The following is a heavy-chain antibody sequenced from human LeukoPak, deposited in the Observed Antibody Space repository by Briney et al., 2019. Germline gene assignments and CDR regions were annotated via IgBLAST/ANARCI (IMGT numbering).Heavy chain of an antibody. CDR2: ISYDGSNK. J-gene: IGHJ6*02. CDR3: AKDRGSSPYYYYGMDV. CDR1: GFTFSGYA. Sequence: PGRSLRLSCAASGFTFSGYAMHWVRQAPGKGLEWVAVISYDGSNKYYADSVKGRFTISRDNSKNTLYLQMNSLRAEDTAVYYCAKDRGSSPYYYYGMDVWGQGTTVTVSS. D-gene: IGHD1-26*01. V-gene: IGHV3-30*04.